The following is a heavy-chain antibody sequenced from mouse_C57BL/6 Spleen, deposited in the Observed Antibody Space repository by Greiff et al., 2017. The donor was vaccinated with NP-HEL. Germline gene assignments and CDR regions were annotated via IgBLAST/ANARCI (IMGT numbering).Heavy chain of an antibody. V-gene: IGHV5-16*01. CDR3: ARDADPFDY. J-gene: IGHJ2*01. CDR2: INYDGSST. Sequence: EVQLVESEGGLVQPGSSMKLSCTASGFTFSDYYMAWVRQVPEKGLEWVANINYDGSSTYYLDSLKSRFIISRDNAKNILYLQMSSLKSEDTATYYCARDADPFDYWGQGTTLTVSS. CDR1: GFTFSDYY.